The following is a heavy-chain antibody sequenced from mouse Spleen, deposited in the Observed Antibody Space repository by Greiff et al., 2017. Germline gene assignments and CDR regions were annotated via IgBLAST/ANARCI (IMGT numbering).Heavy chain of an antibody. J-gene: IGHJ4*01. CDR2: IWTGGGT. CDR3: ARRAYYSNYYAMDY. D-gene: IGHD2-5*01. V-gene: IGHV2-9-1*01. Sequence: QVQLKQSGPGLVAPSQSLSITCTVSGFSLTSYAISWVRQPPGKGLEWLGVIWTGGGTNYNSALKSRLSISKDNSKSQVFLKMNSLQTDDTARYYCARRAYYSNYYAMDYWGQGTSVTVSS. CDR1: GFSLTSYA.